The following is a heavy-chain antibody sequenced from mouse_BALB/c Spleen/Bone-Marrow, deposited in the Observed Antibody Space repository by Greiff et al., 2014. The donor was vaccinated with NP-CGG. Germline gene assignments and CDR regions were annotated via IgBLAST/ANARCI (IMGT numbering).Heavy chain of an antibody. J-gene: IGHJ2*01. V-gene: IGHV1-14*01. CDR2: IHPYNDGT. D-gene: IGHD2-10*02. Sequence: VQLKHSGPELVKPGASVKMPCKASGYTFTSYVMHWVKQKPGQGLEWIGYIHPYNDGTKYNEKFKGKATLTSDKSSSTAYMELSSLTSEDSAVYYCARRYGNYYFDYWGQGTTLTVSS. CDR3: ARRYGNYYFDY. CDR1: GYTFTSYV.